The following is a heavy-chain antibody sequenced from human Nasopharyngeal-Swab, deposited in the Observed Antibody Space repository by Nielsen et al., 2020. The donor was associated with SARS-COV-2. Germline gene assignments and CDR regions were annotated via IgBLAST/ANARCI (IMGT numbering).Heavy chain of an antibody. D-gene: IGHD6-13*01. CDR1: GFTFSSYS. CDR2: ISSSSSYI. Sequence: GGSLRLYCAASGFTFSSYSMNWVRQAPGKGLEWVSSISSSSSYIYYADSVKGRFTISRDNAKNSLYLQMNSLRAEDTAVYYCARADSSSWYFDYWGQGTLVTVSS. J-gene: IGHJ4*02. V-gene: IGHV3-21*01. CDR3: ARADSSSWYFDY.